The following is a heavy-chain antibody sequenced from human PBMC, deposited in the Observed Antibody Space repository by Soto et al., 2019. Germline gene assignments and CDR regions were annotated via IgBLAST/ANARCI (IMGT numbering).Heavy chain of an antibody. CDR3: VSYRGAFYFDH. CDR1: GGSMSINY. Sequence: PSETLSLTCTVSGGSMSINYWSWIRQSPAKGLEWIGFVYYGGTNYNPSFESRVTMSVDTPKKQFSLELSDVTAADTAVYYCVSYRGAFYFDHWGQGTLVTVSS. J-gene: IGHJ4*02. D-gene: IGHD4-4*01. CDR2: VYYGGT. V-gene: IGHV4-59*01.